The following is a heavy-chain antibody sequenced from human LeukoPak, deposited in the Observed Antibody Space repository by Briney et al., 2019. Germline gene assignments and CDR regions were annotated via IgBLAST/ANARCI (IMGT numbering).Heavy chain of an antibody. J-gene: IGHJ4*02. CDR2: IKGDASST. CDR3: ARDLRVGG. CDR1: GFNFRSYW. V-gene: IGHV3-74*01. D-gene: IGHD3-16*01. Sequence: GGSLRLSCAASGFNFRSYWMYWVRQVPGKGLVWVSGIKGDASSTTYADSVKGRFTISRDNAKNTVYLQMNSLRVEDTALYYCARDLRVGGWGQGNPGHRLL.